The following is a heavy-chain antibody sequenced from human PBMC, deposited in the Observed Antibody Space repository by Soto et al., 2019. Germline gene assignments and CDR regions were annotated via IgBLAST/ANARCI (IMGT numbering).Heavy chain of an antibody. Sequence: RGSLRLSCAASGFTFSSYAMSWVRQAPGKGLEWVSAISGSGGSTYYADSVKGRFTISRDNYKNTLYLQMNSLRAEDTAVYYCARPVTTGLYYYYGMDVWGQGTTVTVSS. CDR3: ARPVTTGLYYYYGMDV. D-gene: IGHD4-17*01. V-gene: IGHV3-23*01. J-gene: IGHJ6*02. CDR1: GFTFSSYA. CDR2: ISGSGGST.